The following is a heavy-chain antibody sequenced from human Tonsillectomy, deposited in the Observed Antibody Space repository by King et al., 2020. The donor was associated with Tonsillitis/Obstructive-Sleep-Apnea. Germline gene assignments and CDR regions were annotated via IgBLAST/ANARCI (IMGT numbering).Heavy chain of an antibody. Sequence: QLVQSGAEVKKPGESLTIPCKGSGYSFTNYWIGWVRQMPGKGLEWMGIIYPGDSDTRYSPSFQGQVTISADKSISTAYLQWSSLKASDTAIYYCARRILGYCSTTSCPDAFDIWGQGTMVTVSS. CDR1: GYSFTNYW. CDR2: IYPGDSDT. V-gene: IGHV5-51*01. CDR3: ARRILGYCSTTSCPDAFDI. D-gene: IGHD2-2*01. J-gene: IGHJ3*02.